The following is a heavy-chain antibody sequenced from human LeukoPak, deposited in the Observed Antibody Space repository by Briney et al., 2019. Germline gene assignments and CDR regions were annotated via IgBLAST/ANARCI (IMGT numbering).Heavy chain of an antibody. Sequence: GGSLRLSCVASGLTFSSYAMSWVRQAPGKGLEWVSAISGSGGSTYFADSVKGRFTISRDNSKNTLYLQMNSLRAEDTAVYYCARSSGSYSTRDPQDDWGQGTLVTVSS. D-gene: IGHD1-26*01. CDR1: GLTFSSYA. V-gene: IGHV3-23*01. CDR2: ISGSGGST. CDR3: ARSSGSYSTRDPQDD. J-gene: IGHJ4*02.